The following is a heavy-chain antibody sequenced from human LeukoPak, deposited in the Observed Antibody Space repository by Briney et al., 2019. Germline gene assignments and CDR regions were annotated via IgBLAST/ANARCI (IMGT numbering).Heavy chain of an antibody. J-gene: IGHJ4*02. CDR1: ANTFISYD. D-gene: IGHD5-24*01. CDR2: MNPDSGDT. CDR3: ARAMGTVEMATI. V-gene: IGHV1-8*01. Sequence: ASVKVSCKASANTFISYDINWVRQATGQGLEWMGWMNPDSGDTGYAQKFQGRVTMTRNTSISTAYLELRSLRSEDTAVYYCARAMGTVEMATIWGQGTLVTVSS.